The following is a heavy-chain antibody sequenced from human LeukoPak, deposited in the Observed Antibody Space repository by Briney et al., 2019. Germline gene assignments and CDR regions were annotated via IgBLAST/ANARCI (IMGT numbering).Heavy chain of an antibody. CDR1: RGSISSSDYY. CDR3: ASKGGLRFLEWLSHLDYYMDV. D-gene: IGHD3-3*01. V-gene: IGHV4-39*01. CDR2: IYYSGST. J-gene: IGHJ6*03. Sequence: SETLSLTCSVSRGSISSSDYYWGWIRQPPGKGLEWIGSIYYSGSTYYNPSLKSRVTISVDTSKNQFSLKLSSVTAADTAVYYCASKGGLRFLEWLSHLDYYMDVWGKGTTVTVSS.